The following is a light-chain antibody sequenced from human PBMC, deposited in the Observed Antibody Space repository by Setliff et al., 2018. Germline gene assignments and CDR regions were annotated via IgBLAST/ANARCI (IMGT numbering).Light chain of an antibody. Sequence: LTQPASVSGSPGQSITISCTGTSSDVGGYNYVSWYQQHPGKATKLMIYDVSNRPSGVSNRFSGSKSGNTDSLTISGLQAEDEADYSCSSYTSSSPHVVFGGGTQLTVL. CDR2: DVS. CDR3: SSYTSSSPHVV. CDR1: SSDVGGYNY. V-gene: IGLV2-14*03. J-gene: IGLJ2*01.